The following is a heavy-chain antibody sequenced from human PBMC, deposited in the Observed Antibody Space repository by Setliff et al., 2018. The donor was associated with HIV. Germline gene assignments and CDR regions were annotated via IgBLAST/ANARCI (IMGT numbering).Heavy chain of an antibody. D-gene: IGHD6-13*01. CDR3: ARELPGYSSSWSYFDY. CDR2: INPSGGST. V-gene: IGHV1-46*01. J-gene: IGHJ4*02. Sequence: ASVKVSCKASGYTFTSYYMHWVRQAPGQGLEWMGIINPSGGSTSYAQKFQGRVTMTRDTSTSTVYMELSSLRSDDTAVYYCARELPGYSSSWSYFDYWGQGTLVTVSS. CDR1: GYTFTSYY.